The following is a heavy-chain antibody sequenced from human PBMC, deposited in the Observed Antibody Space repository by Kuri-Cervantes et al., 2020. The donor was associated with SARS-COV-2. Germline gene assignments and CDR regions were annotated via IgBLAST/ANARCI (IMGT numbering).Heavy chain of an antibody. J-gene: IGHJ4*02. Sequence: GESLKISCAASGFTFSSYWMSWVRQAPGKGLEWVANIKQDGSEKYYVDSVKGRFTISRDNAKNSLYLQMNSLRAEDTAVYYCAREAFGYCIGGSCYSHYWGQGTLVTVSS. CDR2: IKQDGSEK. CDR3: AREAFGYCIGGSCYSHY. V-gene: IGHV3-7*01. CDR1: GFTFSSYW. D-gene: IGHD2-15*01.